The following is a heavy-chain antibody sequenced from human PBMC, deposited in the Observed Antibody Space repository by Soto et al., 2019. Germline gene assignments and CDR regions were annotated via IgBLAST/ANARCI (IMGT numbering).Heavy chain of an antibody. J-gene: IGHJ4*02. V-gene: IGHV1-58*01. CDR1: GFTFTSSA. CDR3: AADHSSGYYYLNY. Sequence: ASVKVSCKASGFTFTSSAVQWVRQARGQRLEWIGWIVVGSGNTNYAQKFQERVTITRDMSTSTAYMGLSSLRSEDTAVYYCAADHSSGYYYLNYWGQGTLVTVSS. D-gene: IGHD3-22*01. CDR2: IVVGSGNT.